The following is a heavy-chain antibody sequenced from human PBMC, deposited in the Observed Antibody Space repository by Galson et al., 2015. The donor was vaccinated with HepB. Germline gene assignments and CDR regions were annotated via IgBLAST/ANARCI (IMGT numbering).Heavy chain of an antibody. J-gene: IGHJ6*02. CDR2: IKSKTDGGTT. Sequence: SLRLSCAASGFTFSNAWMSWVRQAPGKGLEWVGRIKSKTDGGTTDYAAPVKGRFTISRDDSKNTLYLQMNSLKTEDTAVYYCTTDLILGYCSGGSCPPLYGMDVWGQGTTVTVSS. CDR3: TTDLILGYCSGGSCPPLYGMDV. CDR1: GFTFSNAW. D-gene: IGHD2-15*01. V-gene: IGHV3-15*01.